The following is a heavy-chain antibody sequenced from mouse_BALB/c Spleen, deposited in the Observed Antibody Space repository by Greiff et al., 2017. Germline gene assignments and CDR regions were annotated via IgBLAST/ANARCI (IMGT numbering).Heavy chain of an antibody. CDR2: IDPANGNT. CDR1: GFNIKDTY. Sequence: EVQLVESGAELVKPGASVKLSCTASGFNIKDTYMHWVKQRPEQGLEWIGRIDPANGNTKYDPKFQGKATITADTSSNTAYLQLSSLTSEDTAVYYCAGSTMITTDAMDYWGQGTSVTVSS. D-gene: IGHD2-4*01. J-gene: IGHJ4*01. V-gene: IGHV14-3*02. CDR3: AGSTMITTDAMDY.